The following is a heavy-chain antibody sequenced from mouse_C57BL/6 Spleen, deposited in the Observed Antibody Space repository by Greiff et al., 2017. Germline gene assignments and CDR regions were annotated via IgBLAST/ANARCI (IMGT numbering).Heavy chain of an antibody. CDR3: TRKGVYDYYYSMDY. V-gene: IGHV1-69*01. CDR2: IDPSDSYT. Sequence: VQLQQPGAELVMPGASVKLSCKASGYTFTSYWMHWVKQRPGQGLEWIGEIDPSDSYTNYNQKFKGKSTLTVDKSSSTAYMQLSSLTSEDSAFYYCTRKGVYDYYYSMDYWGQGTSGTVSS. CDR1: GYTFTSYW. D-gene: IGHD2-4*01. J-gene: IGHJ4*01.